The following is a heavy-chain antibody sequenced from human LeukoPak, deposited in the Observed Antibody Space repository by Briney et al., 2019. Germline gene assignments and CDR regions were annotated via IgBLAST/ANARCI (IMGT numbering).Heavy chain of an antibody. CDR3: ARFAGYDFWSGYHDY. J-gene: IGHJ4*02. Sequence: GASVKVSCKASGYTFTSYGISWVRQAPGQGLEWMGWISAYNGNTNYAQKLQGRVTMTTDTSTSTAYMGLRSLRSDDTAVYYCARFAGYDFWSGYHDYWGQGTLVTVSS. V-gene: IGHV1-18*01. CDR1: GYTFTSYG. CDR2: ISAYNGNT. D-gene: IGHD3-3*01.